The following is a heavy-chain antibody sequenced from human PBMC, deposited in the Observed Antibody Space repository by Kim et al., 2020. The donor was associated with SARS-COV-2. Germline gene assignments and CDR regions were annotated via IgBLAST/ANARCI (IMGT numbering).Heavy chain of an antibody. D-gene: IGHD4-17*01. Sequence: STPSLQSRVTISVDTSKNQFSLKLSSVTAADTAVYYCARLTLRDYYGMDVWGQGTTVTVSS. J-gene: IGHJ6*02. CDR3: ARLTLRDYYGMDV. V-gene: IGHV4-59*08.